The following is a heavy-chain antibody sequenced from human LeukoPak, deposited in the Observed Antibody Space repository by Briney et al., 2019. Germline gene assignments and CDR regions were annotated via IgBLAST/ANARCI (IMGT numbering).Heavy chain of an antibody. D-gene: IGHD3-22*01. CDR1: GGSFSGYY. Sequence: SETLSLTCAVYGGSFSGYYWSWIRQPPGKGLEWIGEINHSGSTNYNPSLKSRVTISVDTSKNQFSLKLSSVTAADTAVYYCARGGYYDRPDPWGQGTLITVSS. J-gene: IGHJ5*02. CDR3: ARGGYYDRPDP. V-gene: IGHV4-34*01. CDR2: INHSGST.